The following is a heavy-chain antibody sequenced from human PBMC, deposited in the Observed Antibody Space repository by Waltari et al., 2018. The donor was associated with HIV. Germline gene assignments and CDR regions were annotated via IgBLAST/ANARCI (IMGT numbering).Heavy chain of an antibody. Sequence: QVQLQESGPGLVKPSQSLSLTCTVSGGSVSSGAYSWTWIRQPPGKGLEWIGNVHSSGNTDYNPSLKSRVTISADRAQNRFSLMLSSVTAADTAVYYCAREGNNYGLFYWGQGTLVIVSS. J-gene: IGHJ4*02. CDR1: GGSVSSGAYS. D-gene: IGHD5-18*01. CDR2: VHSSGNT. CDR3: AREGNNYGLFY. V-gene: IGHV4-30-4*08.